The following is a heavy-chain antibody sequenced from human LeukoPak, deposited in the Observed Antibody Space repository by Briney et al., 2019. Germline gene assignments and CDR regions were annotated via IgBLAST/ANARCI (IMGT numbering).Heavy chain of an antibody. V-gene: IGHV3-33*01. CDR3: ARCALRFLEWLPAPYYYGMDV. D-gene: IGHD3-3*01. Sequence: GGSLRLSCAASGFTFSSYGMHWVRQAPGKGLEWVAVIRYDGSNKYYADSVKGRFTISRDNSKNTLYLQMNSLRAEDTAVYYCARCALRFLEWLPAPYYYGMDVWGQGTTVTVSS. CDR1: GFTFSSYG. CDR2: IRYDGSNK. J-gene: IGHJ6*02.